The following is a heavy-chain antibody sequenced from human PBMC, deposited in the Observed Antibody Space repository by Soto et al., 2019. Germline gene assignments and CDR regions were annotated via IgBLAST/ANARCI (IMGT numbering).Heavy chain of an antibody. Sequence: QVQLVESGGGLVKPGGSLRLSCAASGFTFSDYYMSWIRQAPGKGLEWVSYISSSSSYTNYADSVKGRFTISRDNAKNSLYLQMNSLRAEDTAVYYCAREGPPAYYGDYYFDYWGQGTLVTVSS. V-gene: IGHV3-11*06. J-gene: IGHJ4*02. CDR1: GFTFSDYY. CDR3: AREGPPAYYGDYYFDY. CDR2: ISSSSSYT. D-gene: IGHD4-17*01.